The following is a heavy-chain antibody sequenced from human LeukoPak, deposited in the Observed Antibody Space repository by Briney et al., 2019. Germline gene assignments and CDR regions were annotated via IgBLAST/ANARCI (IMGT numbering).Heavy chain of an antibody. CDR1: GFTFSSYG. V-gene: IGHV3-33*01. D-gene: IGHD5-24*01. J-gene: IGHJ3*02. CDR3: AREIGDGSSDAFDI. CDR2: IWYDGSNK. Sequence: SLRLSCAASGFTFSSYGMHWVRQAPGKGLEWVAVIWYDGSNKYYADSVKGRFTISRDNSKNTLYLQMNSLRAEDTAVYYCAREIGDGSSDAFDIWGQGTMVTVSS.